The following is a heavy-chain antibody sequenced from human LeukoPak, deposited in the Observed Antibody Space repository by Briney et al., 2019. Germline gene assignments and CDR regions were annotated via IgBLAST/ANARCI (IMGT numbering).Heavy chain of an antibody. CDR3: GRELDGSVDY. CDR2: IRYDGSNK. J-gene: IGHJ4*02. D-gene: IGHD3-10*01. CDR1: GFTFSSYG. V-gene: IGHV3-30*02. Sequence: GGSLRLSCAASGFTFSSYGMHWVRQAPGKGLEWAAFIRYDGSNKYYADSVKGRFTISRDNSKNTLSLQMSSLRADDTAVYYCGRELDGSVDYWGQGTLVTVSS.